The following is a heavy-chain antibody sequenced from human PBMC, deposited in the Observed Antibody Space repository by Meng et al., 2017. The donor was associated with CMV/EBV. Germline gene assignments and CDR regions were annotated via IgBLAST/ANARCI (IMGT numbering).Heavy chain of an antibody. Sequence: GGSLRLSCAASGFTFSSYGMHWVRQAPGKGLEWVAFIRYDGSNKYYADSVKGRFTISRDNSKNTLYLQMNSLKTEDTAVYYCTTDFILMVYDAVDWAWGQGTLVTVSS. CDR3: TTDFILMVYDAVDWA. D-gene: IGHD2-8*01. V-gene: IGHV3-30*02. J-gene: IGHJ5*02. CDR2: IRYDGSNK. CDR1: GFTFSSYG.